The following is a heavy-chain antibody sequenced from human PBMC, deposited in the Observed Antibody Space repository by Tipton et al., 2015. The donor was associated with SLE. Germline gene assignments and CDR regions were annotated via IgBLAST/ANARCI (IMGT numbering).Heavy chain of an antibody. CDR2: IYYSGST. CDR1: GGSISSGGYY. V-gene: IGHV4-31*03. Sequence: TLSLTCTVSGGSISSGGYYWSWIRQHPGKGLEWIGYIYYSGSTYYNPSLKSRVTMSVDTSKNQFSLKLSSVTAADTAVYYCARRGQQLTTSYYYYYYMDVWGKGTTVTVSS. J-gene: IGHJ6*03. D-gene: IGHD6-13*01. CDR3: ARRGQQLTTSYYYYYYMDV.